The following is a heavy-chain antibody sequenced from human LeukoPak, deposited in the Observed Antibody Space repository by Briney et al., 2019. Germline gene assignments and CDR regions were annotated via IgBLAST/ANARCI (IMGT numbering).Heavy chain of an antibody. D-gene: IGHD3-3*01. Sequence: SETLSLTCAVYGGSFSGYFWSWIRQPPGKGLEWIGEINHSGSTNYNPSLKSRVTISVDTSKNQFSLKLSSVTAADTAVYYCARVFWSGYFNLDSYYFDYWGQGTLVTVSS. CDR1: GGSFSGYF. J-gene: IGHJ4*02. V-gene: IGHV4-34*01. CDR2: INHSGST. CDR3: ARVFWSGYFNLDSYYFDY.